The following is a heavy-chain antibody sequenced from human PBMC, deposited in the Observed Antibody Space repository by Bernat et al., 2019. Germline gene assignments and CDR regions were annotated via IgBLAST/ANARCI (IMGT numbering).Heavy chain of an antibody. J-gene: IGHJ3*02. V-gene: IGHV3-53*05. D-gene: IGHD1/OR15-1a*01. CDR1: GIIVSSNY. CDR3: ARDSSPTTVTTFWDALDI. Sequence: EVQLVETGGDLIQPGGSLRLSCAASGIIVSSNYMSWIRQAPGKGLEWVSVIYSGGRTYYADSVKGRFTISRDNSKNTVYLQMNSLRVDDTAVYYCARDSSPTTVTTFWDALDIWGQGTVVTVSS. CDR2: IYSGGRT.